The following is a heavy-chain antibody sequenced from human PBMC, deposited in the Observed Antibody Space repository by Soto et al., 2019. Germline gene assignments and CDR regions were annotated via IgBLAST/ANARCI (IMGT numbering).Heavy chain of an antibody. CDR2: IYYSGST. D-gene: IGHD6-19*01. CDR3: ARHAGYSSGWYFGDLMDV. Sequence: SETLSLTCTVSGGSISSSSYYWGWIRQPPGKGLEWIGSIYYSGSTYYNPSLKSRVTISVDTSKNQFSLKLSSVTAADTAVYYCARHAGYSSGWYFGDLMDVWGQGTTVTVSS. CDR1: GGSISSSSYY. J-gene: IGHJ6*02. V-gene: IGHV4-39*01.